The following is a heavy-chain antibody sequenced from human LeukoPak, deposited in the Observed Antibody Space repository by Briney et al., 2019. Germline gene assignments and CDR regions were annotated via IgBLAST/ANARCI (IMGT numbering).Heavy chain of an antibody. Sequence: GGSLRLSCSASGFTFSTYAMHWVRQAPGKGLVWVSRINSDGSSTTYADSVKGRFTISRDGAKNTVYLQMNSLRAEDTAVYYCARGWDGYSYGIWGQGTLVTVSS. D-gene: IGHD5-18*01. J-gene: IGHJ4*02. CDR1: GFTFSTYA. V-gene: IGHV3-74*01. CDR2: INSDGSST. CDR3: ARGWDGYSYGI.